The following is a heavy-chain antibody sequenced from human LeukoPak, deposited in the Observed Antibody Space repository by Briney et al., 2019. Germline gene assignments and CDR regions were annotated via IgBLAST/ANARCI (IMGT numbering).Heavy chain of an antibody. CDR2: FSYSGST. D-gene: IGHD5-12*01. CDR3: ARGPLDSGYTYFDY. CDR1: GASVSSYY. J-gene: IGHJ4*02. V-gene: IGHV4-59*02. Sequence: PSETLSLTCTVSGASVSSYYWSWIRQPPGKGPEWIGYFSYSGSTNYNPSLKSRVTISVDTSKNQFFLNLSSVTAADTAVYYCARGPLDSGYTYFDYWGQGTLVSVAS.